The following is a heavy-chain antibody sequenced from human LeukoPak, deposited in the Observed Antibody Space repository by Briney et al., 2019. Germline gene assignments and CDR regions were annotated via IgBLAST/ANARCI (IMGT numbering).Heavy chain of an antibody. CDR3: TTEYSYGMGFDH. CDR2: IKSKTDGGTR. D-gene: IGHD5-18*01. CDR1: GFTFSNYM. Sequence: NPGGSLRLSCAASGFTFSNYMMHWVRQAPGKGLEWVGRIKSKTDGGTRDYAAPVKGRFTISRDDSKNTLYLQVNSLKIEDTAVYYCTTEYSYGMGFDHWGQGTLVTVSS. V-gene: IGHV3-15*07. J-gene: IGHJ4*02.